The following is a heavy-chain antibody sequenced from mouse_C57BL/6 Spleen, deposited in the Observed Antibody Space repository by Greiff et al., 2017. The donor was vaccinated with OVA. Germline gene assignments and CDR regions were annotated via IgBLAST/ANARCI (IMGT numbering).Heavy chain of an antibody. CDR1: GYAFSSYW. J-gene: IGHJ2*01. Sequence: VQLQQSGAELVKPGASVKISCKASGYAFSSYWMNWVKQRPGKGLEWIGQIYPGDGDTNYNGKFKGKATLTADKSSSTAYMQLSSLTSEDSAVYFCARMGTTANYFDYWGQGTTLTVSS. CDR3: ARMGTTANYFDY. V-gene: IGHV1-80*01. CDR2: IYPGDGDT. D-gene: IGHD2-13*01.